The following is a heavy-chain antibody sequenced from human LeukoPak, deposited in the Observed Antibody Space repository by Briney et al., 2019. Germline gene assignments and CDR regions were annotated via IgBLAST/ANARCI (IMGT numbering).Heavy chain of an antibody. CDR1: GFTFSSYG. CDR3: ARVRYYYDSSGELDY. CDR2: ISYDGSNE. Sequence: GGSLRLSCAASGFTFSSYGMHRVRQAPGKGLEWVAVISYDGSNEYYADSVKGRFTISRDNSKNTLYLQMNSLRAEDTAVYYCARVRYYYDSSGELDYWGRGTLVTVSS. V-gene: IGHV3-30*03. D-gene: IGHD3-22*01. J-gene: IGHJ4*02.